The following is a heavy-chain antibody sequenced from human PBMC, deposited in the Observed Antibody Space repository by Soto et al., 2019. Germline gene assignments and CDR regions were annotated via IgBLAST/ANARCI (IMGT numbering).Heavy chain of an antibody. CDR2: IYYSGST. J-gene: IGHJ4*02. CDR1: VGSISSSSYY. Sequence: SETLSLTCTVSVGSISSSSYYWGWIRPPPGKGLEWIGSIYYSGSTYYNPSLKSRVTISVDTSKNQFSLKLSSVTAADTAVYYCARQADRAPTVVRFWGQGTLVTVSS. CDR3: ARQADRAPTVVRF. D-gene: IGHD4-17*01. V-gene: IGHV4-39*01.